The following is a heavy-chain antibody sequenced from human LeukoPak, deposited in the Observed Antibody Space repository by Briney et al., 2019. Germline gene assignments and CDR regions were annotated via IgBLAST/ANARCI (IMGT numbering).Heavy chain of an antibody. Sequence: PGGSLRPSCAASGFSFGSHPMNWVRQAPGKGLEWVSGITGSGDYTYYIDSVQGRFTISRDNSKNMLFLQMNSLRAEDTAVYYCARGVMAARLYYFDYWGRGILVTVSS. V-gene: IGHV3-23*01. D-gene: IGHD2-21*01. J-gene: IGHJ4*02. CDR3: ARGVMAARLYYFDY. CDR1: GFSFGSHP. CDR2: ITGSGDYT.